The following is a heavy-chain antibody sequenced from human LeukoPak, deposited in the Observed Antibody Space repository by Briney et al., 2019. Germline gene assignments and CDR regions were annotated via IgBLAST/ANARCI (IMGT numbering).Heavy chain of an antibody. D-gene: IGHD4-17*01. CDR2: ISSSGSTI. CDR1: GFTFSSYE. J-gene: IGHJ6*03. Sequence: GGSLRLSCAASGFTFSSYEMNWVRQAPGKGLEWVSYISSSGSTIYYADSVKGRFTISRDNAKNSLYLQMNSLRAEDTAVYYCARDRFAELYGDYPQHYYYTDVWGKGTTVTVSS. CDR3: ARDRFAELYGDYPQHYYYTDV. V-gene: IGHV3-48*03.